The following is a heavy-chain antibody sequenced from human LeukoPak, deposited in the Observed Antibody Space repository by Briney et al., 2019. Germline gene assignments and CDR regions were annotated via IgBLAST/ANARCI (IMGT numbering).Heavy chain of an antibody. Sequence: SSQTLSLTCTVSGGSISSGGYYWSWIRQHPGKGLEWIGYIYYSGSTYYNPSLKSRVTISVDTSKNQFSLKLSSVTAADTAVYFWGRDAGYYYDSSGYYYGPRDVFNIGDKGKLSTV. CDR3: GRDAGYYYDSSGYYYGPRDVFN. CDR2: IYYSGST. D-gene: IGHD3-22*01. CDR1: GGSISSGGYY. J-gene: IGHJ3*02. V-gene: IGHV4-31*03.